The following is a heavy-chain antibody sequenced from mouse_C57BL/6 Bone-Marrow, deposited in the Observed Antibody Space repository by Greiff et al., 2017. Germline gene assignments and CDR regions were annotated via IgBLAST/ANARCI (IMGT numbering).Heavy chain of an antibody. Sequence: EVQLQQSGPGLAKPSQTLSLTCSVTGYSITSDYWYWIRQFPGNKLEYMGYISYSGSSYSNPSLKSRISITRDTSKNQHYLQLNSVKTEDTATYYCARYESGSNQFAYWGQGTTLTVSS. J-gene: IGHJ2*01. CDR1: GYSITSDY. CDR3: ARYESGSNQFAY. V-gene: IGHV3-8*01. D-gene: IGHD1-1*01. CDR2: ISYSGSS.